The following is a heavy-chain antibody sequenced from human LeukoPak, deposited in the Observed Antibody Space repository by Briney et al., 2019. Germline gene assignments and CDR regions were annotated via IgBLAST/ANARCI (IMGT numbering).Heavy chain of an antibody. CDR1: GSSISSGYY. CDR2: IYHSGST. V-gene: IGHV4-38-2*02. CDR3: ARGRYSGSFDDAFDI. D-gene: IGHD1-26*01. Sequence: SETLSLPCTVSGSSISSGYYWGWIRQPPGKGLEWIGSIYHSGSTYYNPSLKSRVTISVDTSKNQFSLKLSSVTAADTAVYYCARGRYSGSFDDAFDIWGQGTMVTVSS. J-gene: IGHJ3*02.